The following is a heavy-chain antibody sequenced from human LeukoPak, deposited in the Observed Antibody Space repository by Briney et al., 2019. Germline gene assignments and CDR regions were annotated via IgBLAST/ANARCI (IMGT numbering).Heavy chain of an antibody. CDR2: IIPIFGTA. D-gene: IGHD2-15*01. CDR1: GGTFSSYA. Sequence: SVKVSCKASGGTFSSYAISWVRQAPGQGLERMGGIIPIFGTANYAQKFQGRVTITADESTSTAYMELSSLRSEDTAVYYCARDGDCSGGSCYPFPNAFDIWGQGTMVTVSS. J-gene: IGHJ3*02. CDR3: ARDGDCSGGSCYPFPNAFDI. V-gene: IGHV1-69*13.